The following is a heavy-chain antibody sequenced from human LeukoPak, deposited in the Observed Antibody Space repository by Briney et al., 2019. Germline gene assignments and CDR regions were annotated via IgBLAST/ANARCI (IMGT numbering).Heavy chain of an antibody. CDR1: GFTFSSYA. Sequence: GGSLRLSCAASGFTFSSYAMSWVRQAPGKGLEWVSGISGSGDNTYYADSVKGRFTISRDNSKNTLYVQVNSLGTEDTAAYYCAKGSYYDSSGSFYFDYWDQGTLVTVSS. D-gene: IGHD3-22*01. J-gene: IGHJ4*02. CDR3: AKGSYYDSSGSFYFDY. V-gene: IGHV3-23*01. CDR2: ISGSGDNT.